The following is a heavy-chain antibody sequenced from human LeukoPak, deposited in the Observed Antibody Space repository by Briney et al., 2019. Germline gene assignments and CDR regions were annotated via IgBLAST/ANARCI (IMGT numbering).Heavy chain of an antibody. CDR3: TRGAGWLIDY. V-gene: IGHV4-59*01. CDR2: IHNSGTS. Sequence: SETLSLTYTVSDDSISDYYRGWIRQPPGKGLEWIGYIHNSGTSTYNLSLKSRVTISADTSKNQFSLKLNSMTTADTAVYYCTRGAGWLIDYWGQGILVTVSS. CDR1: DDSISDYY. J-gene: IGHJ4*02. D-gene: IGHD3-16*01.